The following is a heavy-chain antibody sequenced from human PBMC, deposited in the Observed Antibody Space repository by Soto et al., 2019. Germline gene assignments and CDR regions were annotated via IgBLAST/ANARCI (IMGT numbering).Heavy chain of an antibody. CDR1: GGSISSYY. Sequence: SETLSLTCSVSGGSISSYYWSWIRQPPGKGPEWIGYIYYSGNTNYNPSLKSRVTISVDTSKNQVSLKVYSVTAADTALYYCASSGRDLGSSSPKGKNYYSYYGLDVWGQGTTVTVSS. CDR2: IYYSGNT. D-gene: IGHD6-13*01. CDR3: ASSGRDLGSSSPKGKNYYSYYGLDV. J-gene: IGHJ6*02. V-gene: IGHV4-59*01.